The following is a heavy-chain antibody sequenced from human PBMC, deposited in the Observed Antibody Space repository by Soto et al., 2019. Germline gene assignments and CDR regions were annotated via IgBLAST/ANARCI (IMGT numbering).Heavy chain of an antibody. CDR1: GYTFNSFG. V-gene: IGHV1-18*01. D-gene: IGHD4-4*01. CDR2: VNIYNGKT. J-gene: IGHJ4*02. CDR3: ARVNYNGNSGLRY. Sequence: GASVKVSCKASGYTFNSFGIGWARQAPGQGLEWMGWVNIYNGKTTYAQKVQGRVTMTTDTSTSTVYMELRSLRSDDTAVYYCARVNYNGNSGLRYWGQGTLVTVSS.